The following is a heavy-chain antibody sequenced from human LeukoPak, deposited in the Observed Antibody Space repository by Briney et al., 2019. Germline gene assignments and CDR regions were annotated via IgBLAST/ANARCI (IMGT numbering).Heavy chain of an antibody. CDR3: ARGRITIFGVVIYENFDP. CDR1: GGSFSGYY. Sequence: SETLSLTCAVYGGSFSGYYWSWIRQPPGKGLEWLGEINHSGSTNYNPSLKSRVTISVDTSKNQFSLKLSSVTAADTAVYYCARGRITIFGVVIYENFDPWGQGTLVTVSS. V-gene: IGHV4-34*01. J-gene: IGHJ5*02. D-gene: IGHD3-3*01. CDR2: INHSGST.